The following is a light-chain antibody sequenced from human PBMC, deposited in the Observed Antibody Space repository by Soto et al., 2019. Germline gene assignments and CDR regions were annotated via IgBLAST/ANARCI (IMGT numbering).Light chain of an antibody. J-gene: IGLJ1*01. Sequence: SYELTQPPSMSVSPGQTASIICSGDKLGDKNACWYQQRPGQSPVLVIYRPSGIPERLSGSNSGNTATLTISGTQAMDEADYYCQAWDNNTGVFVTGTKLTVL. CDR1: KLGDKN. CDR3: QAWDNNTGV. V-gene: IGLV3-1*01.